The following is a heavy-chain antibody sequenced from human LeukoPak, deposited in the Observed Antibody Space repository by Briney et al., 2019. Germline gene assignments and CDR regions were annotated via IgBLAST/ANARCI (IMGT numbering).Heavy chain of an antibody. D-gene: IGHD2-2*01. CDR3: AKSGYQLLPTYFDY. Sequence: GGSLRLSCAASGFTFSSYGMHWVRQAPGKGLEWVAFIRYDGSNKYYADSVKGRFTISRDNSKDTLYLQMNSLRAEDTAVYYCAKSGYQLLPTYFDYWGQGTLVTVSS. CDR2: IRYDGSNK. V-gene: IGHV3-30*02. J-gene: IGHJ4*02. CDR1: GFTFSSYG.